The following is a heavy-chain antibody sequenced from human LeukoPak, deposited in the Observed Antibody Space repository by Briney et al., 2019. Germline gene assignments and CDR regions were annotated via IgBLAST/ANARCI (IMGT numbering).Heavy chain of an antibody. Sequence: GGSLRLSCAASGFTFTSYNMNWVRQTPGKGLEWVSFISSSSNYIYYGDLVKGRFTISRDNAKNSLYLQMNSLRAEDTAVYYCATDFSSGWPQKGQFDYWGQGTLVIVSS. CDR3: ATDFSSGWPQKGQFDY. V-gene: IGHV3-21*01. CDR1: GFTFTSYN. D-gene: IGHD6-19*01. CDR2: ISSSSNYI. J-gene: IGHJ4*02.